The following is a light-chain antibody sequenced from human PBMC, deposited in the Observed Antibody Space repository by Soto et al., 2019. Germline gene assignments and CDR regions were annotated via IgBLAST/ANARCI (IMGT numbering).Light chain of an antibody. CDR3: QFYNISLRGV. CDR2: GNS. J-gene: IGLJ1*01. CDR1: SSNIGAGYD. Sequence: QSELTQPPSVSAAPGQRVTISCTGRSSNIGAGYDVHWYQQLPGTAPKLLIYGNSNRPSGVPDRFSGSKSGTSASLAITGLQVLDKAEYYCQFYNISLRGVFGTGIKV. V-gene: IGLV1-40*01.